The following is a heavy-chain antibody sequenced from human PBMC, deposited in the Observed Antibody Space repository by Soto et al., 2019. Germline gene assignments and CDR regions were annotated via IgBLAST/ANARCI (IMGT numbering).Heavy chain of an antibody. CDR3: ARVSSGWLLLPPFDY. CDR1: GYTFTTYG. J-gene: IGHJ4*02. D-gene: IGHD3-22*01. CDR2: ISAYNGNT. Sequence: GASVKVSCKASGYTFTTYGISWVRQAPGQGLEWMGWISAYNGNTNYAQKLQGRATMTTDTSTSTAYMELRSLRSDDTAVYYCARVSSGWLLLPPFDYWGQGTLVTVSS. V-gene: IGHV1-18*01.